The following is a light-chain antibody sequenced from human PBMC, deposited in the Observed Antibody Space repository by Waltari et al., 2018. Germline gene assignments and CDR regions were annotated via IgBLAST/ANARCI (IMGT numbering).Light chain of an antibody. CDR1: QSISTW. V-gene: IGKV1-5*01. CDR3: QQYNSYSPYT. J-gene: IGKJ2*01. Sequence: DIQMTQSPSTLSASVGDRVTITCRASQSISTWLAWYQQKPGKAPKVLTYDASSLTSGVPSRFSGSGSGTEFALTISSLQPDDFATYYCQQYNSYSPYTFGQGTKLEIK. CDR2: DAS.